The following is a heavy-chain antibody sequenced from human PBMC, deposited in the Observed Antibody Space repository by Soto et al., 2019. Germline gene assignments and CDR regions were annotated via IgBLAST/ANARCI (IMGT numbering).Heavy chain of an antibody. Sequence: ASVKVSCKASGYTFTSYYMHWVRQAPGQGLEWMGIINPSGGSTSYAQKFQGRVTMTRDTSTSTVYMELSSLRSEDTAVYYCARWKAYDFWSGYYAGDYGMDVRGQGTTVTVSS. J-gene: IGHJ6*02. D-gene: IGHD3-3*01. V-gene: IGHV1-46*01. CDR1: GYTFTSYY. CDR2: INPSGGST. CDR3: ARWKAYDFWSGYYAGDYGMDV.